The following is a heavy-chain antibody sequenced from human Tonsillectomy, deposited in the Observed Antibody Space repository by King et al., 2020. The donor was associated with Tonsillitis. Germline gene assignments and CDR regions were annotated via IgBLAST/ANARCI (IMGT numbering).Heavy chain of an antibody. V-gene: IGHV3-23*04. CDR3: AKYYDPAFTLRPCDH. CDR2: NGGRGDFI. J-gene: IGHJ4*02. CDR1: GFTFSNYA. D-gene: IGHD3-3*01. Sequence: VQLVESGGGLVQPGGSLRLSCAASGFTFSNYAMRWLRQSPGKGLEWVSNNGGRGDFIIYIDSVKGRFTISRDNSKNTLYLQRNSLKVEDTAVYYCAKYYDPAFTLRPCDHWGQGTLVTVSS.